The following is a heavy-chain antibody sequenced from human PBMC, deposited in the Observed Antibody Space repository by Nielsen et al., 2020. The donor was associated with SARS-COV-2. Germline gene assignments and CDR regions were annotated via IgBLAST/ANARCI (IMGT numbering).Heavy chain of an antibody. V-gene: IGHV3-23*01. J-gene: IGHJ4*02. CDR2: ISAST. CDR3: AKRSGYTSGWYGDY. CDR1: GFTISTYA. D-gene: IGHD6-19*01. Sequence: GESLKISCVVSGFTISTYAVSWVRQAPGKGLEWVSAISASTYYADSVKGRFTISRDNSKNTLYLQMNSLRAEDTAVYYCAKRSGYTSGWYGDYWGQGTLVTVSS.